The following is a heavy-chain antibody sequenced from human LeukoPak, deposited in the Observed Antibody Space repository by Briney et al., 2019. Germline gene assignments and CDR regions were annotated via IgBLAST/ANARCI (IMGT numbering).Heavy chain of an antibody. J-gene: IGHJ4*02. CDR2: INHSGST. D-gene: IGHD6-13*01. CDR3: ARGLAAAGTATPDYFDY. CDR1: GGSISSSNW. Sequence: SETLSLTCAVSGGSISSSNWWSWIRQPPGKGLEWIGEINHSGSTNYNPSLKSRVTISVDTSKNQFSLKLSSVTAADTAVYYCARGLAAAGTATPDYFDYWGQGTLVTVSS. V-gene: IGHV4-4*02.